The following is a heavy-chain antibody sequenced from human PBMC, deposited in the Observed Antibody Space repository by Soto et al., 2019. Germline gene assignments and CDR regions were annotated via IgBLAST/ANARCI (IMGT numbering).Heavy chain of an antibody. J-gene: IGHJ6*02. D-gene: IGHD5-18*01. Sequence: ASVKVSCKASGYTFTSCYMHWVRQAPGQGLEWMGIINPNGGSTSYAQKFQGRVTMTRDTSTSTVYMELSSLRSEDTAVYYCARDKIGYTYGKYYYSGLDVWGQGTTVTVSS. CDR3: ARDKIGYTYGKYYYSGLDV. V-gene: IGHV1-46*01. CDR2: INPNGGST. CDR1: GYTFTSCY.